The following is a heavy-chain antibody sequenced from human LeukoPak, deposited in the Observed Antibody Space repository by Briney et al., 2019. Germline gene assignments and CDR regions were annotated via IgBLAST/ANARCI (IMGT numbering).Heavy chain of an antibody. CDR1: GGSISSYY. V-gene: IGHV4-59*08. CDR3: ARSGYSSSWYRDYYYYYMDV. Sequence: SETLSLTCTVSGGSISSYYWSWIRQPPGKGLEWIGYIYYSGSTNYNPSLKSRVTISVDTSKNQFSLKLSSVTAADTAVYYCARSGYSSSWYRDYYYYYMDVWGKGTTVTISS. CDR2: IYYSGST. D-gene: IGHD6-13*01. J-gene: IGHJ6*03.